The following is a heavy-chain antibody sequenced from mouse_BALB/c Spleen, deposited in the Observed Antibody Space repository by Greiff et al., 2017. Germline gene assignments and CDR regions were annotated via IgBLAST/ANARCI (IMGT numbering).Heavy chain of an antibody. J-gene: IGHJ3*01. D-gene: IGHD2-14*01. Sequence: VKLQESGPGLVAPSQSLSITCTVSGFSLTGYGVNWVRQPPGKGLEWLGMIWGDGSTDYNSALKSRLSISKDNSKSQVFLKMNRLQTDDTAMYYCARERYDGPAWFAYWGQGTLVTVSA. CDR1: GFSLTGYG. CDR2: IWGDGST. CDR3: ARERYDGPAWFAY. V-gene: IGHV2-6-7*01.